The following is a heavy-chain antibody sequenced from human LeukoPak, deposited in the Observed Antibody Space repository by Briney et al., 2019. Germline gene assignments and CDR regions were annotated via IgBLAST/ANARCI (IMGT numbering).Heavy chain of an antibody. V-gene: IGHV4-59*12. Sequence: SETLSLTCTVSSASFSSYYWSWIRQPPGKGLEWIGYSCNSVFTKYNASLKSRVTISIDTSQNQFSLKLNSVTAADTAVYYCARRVQQGENNAFDMWGEGTMVTVS. CDR1: SASFSSYY. D-gene: IGHD6-13*01. J-gene: IGHJ3*02. CDR2: SCNSVFT. CDR3: ARRVQQGENNAFDM.